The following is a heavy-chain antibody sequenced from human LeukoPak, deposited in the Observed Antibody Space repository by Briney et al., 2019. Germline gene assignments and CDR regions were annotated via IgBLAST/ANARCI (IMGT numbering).Heavy chain of an antibody. CDR3: ARGLSPSGAFDI. Sequence: GGSLRLSCAASGFTFSNHWMHWVRQAPGKGLVWVSRIYKDGSNTIFADSVKGRFTSSRDNAKNTLYLQMNSLRAEDTAVYYCARGLSPSGAFDIWGQGTMVTVSS. V-gene: IGHV3-74*01. J-gene: IGHJ3*02. CDR2: IYKDGSNT. D-gene: IGHD5/OR15-5a*01. CDR1: GFTFSNHW.